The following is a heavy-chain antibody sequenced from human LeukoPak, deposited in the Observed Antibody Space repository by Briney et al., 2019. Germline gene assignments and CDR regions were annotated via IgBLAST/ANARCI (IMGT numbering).Heavy chain of an antibody. J-gene: IGHJ4*02. CDR1: GFTFSSFS. Sequence: GGSLRLSCAASGFTFSSFSMNWVRQAPGKGLEWVSTLSTSGAATYYADSVKGRFTISRDNSKKTLFLQMNSLRVEDTAVYYCVGDPPNSGYAFAFWGQGTLVTVSS. D-gene: IGHD5-12*01. V-gene: IGHV3-23*01. CDR3: VGDPPNSGYAFAF. CDR2: LSTSGAAT.